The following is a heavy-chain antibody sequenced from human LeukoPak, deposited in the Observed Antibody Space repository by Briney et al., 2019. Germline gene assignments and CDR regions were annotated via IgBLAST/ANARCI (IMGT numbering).Heavy chain of an antibody. Sequence: GGSLRLSCAASGFTFSSYWMSWVRQAPGKGLEWVANIKQDGSEKYYVVSVKGRFTISRDNAKNSLSLQMNSLRAEDTAVYYCARDLGRHMEVVVAADMGMDVWGKGTTVTVAS. D-gene: IGHD2-15*01. CDR1: GFTFSSYW. V-gene: IGHV3-7*01. CDR2: IKQDGSEK. J-gene: IGHJ6*04. CDR3: ARDLGRHMEVVVAADMGMDV.